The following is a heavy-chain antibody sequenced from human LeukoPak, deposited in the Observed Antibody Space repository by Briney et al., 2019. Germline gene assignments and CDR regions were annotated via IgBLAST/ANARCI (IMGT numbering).Heavy chain of an antibody. J-gene: IGHJ4*02. D-gene: IGHD3-3*01. CDR1: GFSFTKFA. V-gene: IGHV3-30*18. CDR2: VLSDEDSQ. CDR3: TKDDRFFGSYSDS. Sequence: GGALRLSCAASGFSFTKFAMHWIRQSPGKGLEGGATVLSDEDSQYYADSVKGRFSISRDTSTSTLDLQMNSLRPEDTAVYYCTKDDRFFGSYSDSWGQGTLVTVSS.